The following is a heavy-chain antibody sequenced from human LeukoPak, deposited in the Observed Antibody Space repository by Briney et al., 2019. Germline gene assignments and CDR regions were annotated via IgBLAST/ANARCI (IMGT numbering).Heavy chain of an antibody. CDR2: ISSSGSTI. CDR1: GFTFSDYY. V-gene: IGHV3-11*01. CDR3: ARAPHYYYYYMDV. J-gene: IGHJ6*03. Sequence: GGSLRLSCAASGFTFSDYYMSWIRQAPGKGLEWVSYISSSGSTIYYADSVKGRFTISRDNAKNSLYLQMNSLRAEDTAVYYCARAPHYYYYYMDVWGQGTLVTVSS.